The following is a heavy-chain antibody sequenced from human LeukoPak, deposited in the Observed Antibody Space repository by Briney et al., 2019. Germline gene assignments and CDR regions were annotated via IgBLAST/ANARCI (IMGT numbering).Heavy chain of an antibody. CDR2: IYYSGST. CDR3: ARDRWAGVAFDI. V-gene: IGHV4-59*01. CDR1: GGSISSFY. Sequence: PSETLSLTCTVSGGSISSFYWSWIRQPPGKGLEWIGYIYYSGSTNYNPSLKSRVTISVDTSKNQFSLKLSSVTAADTAVYYCARDRWAGVAFDIWGQGTMVTVSS. D-gene: IGHD4-23*01. J-gene: IGHJ3*02.